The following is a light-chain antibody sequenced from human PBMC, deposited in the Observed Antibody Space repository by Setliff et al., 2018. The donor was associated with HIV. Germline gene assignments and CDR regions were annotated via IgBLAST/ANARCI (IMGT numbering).Light chain of an antibody. J-gene: IGLJ2*01. CDR2: NAS. CDR1: RSDIGNYES. Sequence: QSVLTQPASVSGSPGQSITISCAGSRSDIGNYESVSWYQQHPGEVPKLIIYNASKRPAGVSDRFSGSKSGNTASLTISGLQREDEADYYCCSFGRGDIWIFGGGTKVTVL. V-gene: IGLV2-23*01. CDR3: CSFGRGDIWI.